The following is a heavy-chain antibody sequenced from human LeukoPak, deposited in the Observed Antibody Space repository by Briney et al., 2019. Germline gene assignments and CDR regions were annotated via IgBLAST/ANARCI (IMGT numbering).Heavy chain of an antibody. CDR3: AREGVFYDELPAFPFDL. CDR2: IWYDGSQK. Sequence: PGGSLRLSCAASGFTFFNFGVHWVRQAPDKGLEWVAVIWYDGSQKYYTDSVQGRFTISRDNPKNTLYLRMSSLRADDTGVYYCAREGVFYDELPAFPFDLWGQGTMVTVSS. J-gene: IGHJ3*01. CDR1: GFTFFNFG. D-gene: IGHD1-7*01. V-gene: IGHV3-33*01.